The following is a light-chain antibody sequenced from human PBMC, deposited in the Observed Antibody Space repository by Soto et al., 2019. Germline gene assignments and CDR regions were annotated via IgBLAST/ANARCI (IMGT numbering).Light chain of an antibody. J-gene: IGKJ4*01. CDR3: KQLHSYLLT. Sequence: DIQLTQSPSTLSASVRARVTLTCRASQSLNSRLAWYQQRPGKAPKLLIYDGSTLESGVPSRFSGSGSGTEFTLKISSLQPEDSATYYCKQLHSYLLTFGGGTKVDIK. V-gene: IGKV1-5*01. CDR2: DGS. CDR1: QSLNSR.